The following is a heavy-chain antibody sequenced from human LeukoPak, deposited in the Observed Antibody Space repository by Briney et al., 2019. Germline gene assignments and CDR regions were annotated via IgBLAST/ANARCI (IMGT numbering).Heavy chain of an antibody. Sequence: RPGGSLRLSCAASGFTFSSYSMNWVRQAPGKGLEWVSSISSSSSYIYYADSVKGRFTISRDNAKNSLYLQMNSLRAEDTAVYYCARRRQWLGKHDYFDYWGQGTLVTVSS. CDR2: ISSSSSYI. CDR3: ARRRQWLGKHDYFDY. V-gene: IGHV3-21*01. J-gene: IGHJ4*02. CDR1: GFTFSSYS. D-gene: IGHD6-19*01.